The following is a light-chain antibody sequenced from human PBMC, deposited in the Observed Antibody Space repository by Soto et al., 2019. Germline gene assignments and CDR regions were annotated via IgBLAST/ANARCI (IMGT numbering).Light chain of an antibody. CDR1: SSDVGSYNL. V-gene: IGLV2-23*01. J-gene: IGLJ3*02. Sequence: QLVLTQPPSVSGAPGQSITISCTGTSSDVGSYNLVSWYQQHPGKAPKLMIYEGSKRPSGVSNRFSGSKSGNTASLTISGLQAEDEADYYCCSYAGSSTWVFGGGTKVTVL. CDR2: EGS. CDR3: CSYAGSSTWV.